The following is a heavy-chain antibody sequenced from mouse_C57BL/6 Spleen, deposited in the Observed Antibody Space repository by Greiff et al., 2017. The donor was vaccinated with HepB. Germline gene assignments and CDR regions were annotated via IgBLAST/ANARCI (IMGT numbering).Heavy chain of an antibody. V-gene: IGHV5-17*01. CDR2: ISSGSSTI. J-gene: IGHJ2*01. D-gene: IGHD1-1*01. CDR3: ARATYYGNCPYFDY. Sequence: EVMLVESGGGLVKPGGSLKLSCAASGFTFSAYGMHWVRQAPEKGLEWVAYISSGSSTIYYADTVKGRFTITRDNAKNTLFLQMTSLRSVDTAIYYCARATYYGNCPYFDYWGQGTTLTVSS. CDR1: GFTFSAYG.